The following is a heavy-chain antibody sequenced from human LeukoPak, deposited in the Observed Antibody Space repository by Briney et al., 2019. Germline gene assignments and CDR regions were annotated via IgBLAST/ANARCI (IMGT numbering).Heavy chain of an antibody. CDR3: ARALGAVAGPEDAFDI. V-gene: IGHV1-8*03. CDR2: MNPNSANT. J-gene: IGHJ3*02. Sequence: GASGKVSCKASGYTFTTYNINWVRQASGQELEYMGWMNPNSANTGYAQKFQGRVTITRNTSISTAYMELSSLTSEDTAVYFCARALGAVAGPEDAFDIWGQGTMVTVSS. CDR1: GYTFTTYN. D-gene: IGHD6-19*01.